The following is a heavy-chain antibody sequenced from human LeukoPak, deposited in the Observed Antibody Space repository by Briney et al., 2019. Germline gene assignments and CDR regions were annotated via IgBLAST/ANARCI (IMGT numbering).Heavy chain of an antibody. CDR1: GGSISSTTFY. J-gene: IGHJ4*02. CDR3: ARHEGQYSASLDY. CDR2: IYYSGST. D-gene: IGHD5-12*01. Sequence: SETLSLTCTASGGSISSTTFYWGWIRQPPGKGLEWIGSIYYSGSTYYNPSLKSRVTISVDTSKNQFSLKLSSVTAADTAVYYCARHEGQYSASLDYWGQGTLVTVSS. V-gene: IGHV4-39*01.